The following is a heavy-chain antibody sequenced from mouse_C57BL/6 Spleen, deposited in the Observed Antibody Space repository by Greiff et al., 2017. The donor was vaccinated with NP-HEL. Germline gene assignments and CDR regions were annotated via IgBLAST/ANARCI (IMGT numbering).Heavy chain of an antibody. CDR3: AKHFECYAMDY. Sequence: QVQLQESGPGLVAPSQSLSITCTVSGFSFTSYGVDWVRQPPGKGLEWLGVICGGGSTNYNSALMSRLSISKDNSKSQVFIKMNSLHTDDTAMYYCAKHFECYAMDYWGQGTSVTVSS. CDR2: ICGGGST. V-gene: IGHV2-9*01. J-gene: IGHJ4*01. CDR1: GFSFTSYG.